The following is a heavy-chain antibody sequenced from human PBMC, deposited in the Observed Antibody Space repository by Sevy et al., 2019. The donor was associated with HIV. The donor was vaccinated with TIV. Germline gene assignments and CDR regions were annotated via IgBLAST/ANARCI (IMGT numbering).Heavy chain of an antibody. CDR1: GFTFSNVW. J-gene: IGHJ5*02. CDR2: IKSKSDGETT. CDR3: TSGFHYGSGSLCS. V-gene: IGHV3-15*01. D-gene: IGHD3-10*01. Sequence: GGSLRLSCATSGFTFSNVWMTWVRQAPGKGLEWVGRIKSKSDGETTDYAAPVKDRFTISRDDSKNMLYLEMSSLKSEDTAIYYCTSGFHYGSGSLCSWGQGTLVTVSS.